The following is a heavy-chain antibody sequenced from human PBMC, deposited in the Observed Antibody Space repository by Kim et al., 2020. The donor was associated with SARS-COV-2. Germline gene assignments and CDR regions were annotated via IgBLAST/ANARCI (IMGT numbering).Heavy chain of an antibody. Sequence: ASVKVSCKASGYTFTSYGISWVRQAPGQGLEWMGWISAYNGNTNYAQKLQGRVTMTTDTSTSTAYMELRSLRSDDTAVYYCARSPGYYGSGSYYTPGYNWFDPWGQGTLVTVSS. D-gene: IGHD3-10*01. CDR1: GYTFTSYG. CDR2: ISAYNGNT. V-gene: IGHV1-18*04. CDR3: ARSPGYYGSGSYYTPGYNWFDP. J-gene: IGHJ5*02.